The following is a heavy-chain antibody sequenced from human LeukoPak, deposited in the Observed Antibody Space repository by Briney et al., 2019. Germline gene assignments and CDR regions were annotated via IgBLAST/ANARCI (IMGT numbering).Heavy chain of an antibody. CDR2: IKQDGSEK. CDR3: ARVTGTIFGVVTP. D-gene: IGHD3-3*01. CDR1: GFTFSSYW. Sequence: GGSLRLSCAASGFTFSSYWMSWVRQAPGKGLEWVANIKQDGSEKYYVDSVKGRFTISRDNAKSSLYLQMNSLRAEDTAVYYCARVTGTIFGVVTPWGQGTLVTVSS. J-gene: IGHJ5*02. V-gene: IGHV3-7*01.